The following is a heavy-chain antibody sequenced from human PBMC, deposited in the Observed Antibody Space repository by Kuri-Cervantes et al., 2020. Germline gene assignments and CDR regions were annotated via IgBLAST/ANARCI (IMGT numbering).Heavy chain of an antibody. D-gene: IGHD1-26*01. CDR2: IKYSGST. J-gene: IGHJ4*02. CDR3: ASMGKGGILAY. Sequence: SETLSLTCTVSGGSISSYYWSWIRQPPGKGLEWIGYIKYSGSTNYNTPLKSRVTISVDTSKNQFSLKLSSVTAADTAVYCCASMGKGGILAYWGQGTLVTVSS. CDR1: GGSISSYY. V-gene: IGHV4-59*13.